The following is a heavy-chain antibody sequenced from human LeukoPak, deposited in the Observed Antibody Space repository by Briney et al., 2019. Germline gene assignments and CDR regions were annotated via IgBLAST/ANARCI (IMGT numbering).Heavy chain of an antibody. Sequence: GGSLRLSCAASGFTFSSYEMNWVRQAPGKGLEWVSYISSSGSTIYYADSVKGRFTIPRDNAKNSLYLQMNSLRAEDTAVYYCARDAGAQDYFHYWGQGTLVTVSS. CDR1: GFTFSSYE. CDR3: ARDAGAQDYFHY. J-gene: IGHJ4*02. CDR2: ISSSGSTI. V-gene: IGHV3-48*03.